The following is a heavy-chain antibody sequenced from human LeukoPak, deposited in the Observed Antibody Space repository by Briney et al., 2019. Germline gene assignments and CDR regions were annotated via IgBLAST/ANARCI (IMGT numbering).Heavy chain of an antibody. CDR3: ARELYYDSSGPDY. D-gene: IGHD3-22*01. J-gene: IGHJ4*02. CDR1: GFTSSSYW. CDR2: IKQDESEK. V-gene: IGHV3-7*01. Sequence: GGSLRLSCAASGFTSSSYWMSWVSQAPGKGLEWVANIKQDESEKYYVDSVKGRFTISRDNAKNSLYLQMNSLRVEDTAVYYCARELYYDSSGPDYWGQGTLVTVSS.